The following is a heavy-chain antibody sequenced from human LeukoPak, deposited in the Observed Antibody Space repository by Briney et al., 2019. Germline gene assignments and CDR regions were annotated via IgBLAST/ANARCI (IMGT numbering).Heavy chain of an antibody. CDR1: GGSISGSYYY. Sequence: SETLCLTCTVSGGSISGSYYYWGWLRQPPGKGLEWIGSIYYSGRTYYNPSLRSRVAISVDTSKNQFFLKLSSVTAADTAVYYCARYSSSDAFDIWGQGTMVTVSS. CDR2: IYYSGRT. J-gene: IGHJ3*02. V-gene: IGHV4-39*01. D-gene: IGHD6-6*01. CDR3: ARYSSSDAFDI.